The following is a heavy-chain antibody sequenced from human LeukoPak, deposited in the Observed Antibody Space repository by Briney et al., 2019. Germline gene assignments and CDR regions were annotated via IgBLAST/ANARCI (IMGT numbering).Heavy chain of an antibody. CDR1: DFTVSRNY. D-gene: IGHD2-15*01. CDR2: IYSGGST. CDR3: ASRSSVAASGPG. J-gene: IGHJ4*02. Sequence: GGSLRLSCAASDFTVSRNYMSWVRQAPGKGLEWVSVIYSGGSTKYADSVKGRFTISRDNSKNTLYLQMNSLRAEDTALYYCASRSSVAASGPGWGQGTLVTVSS. V-gene: IGHV3-53*01.